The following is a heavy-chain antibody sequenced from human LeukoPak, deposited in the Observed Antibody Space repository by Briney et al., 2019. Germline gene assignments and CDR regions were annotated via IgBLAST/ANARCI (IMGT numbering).Heavy chain of an antibody. V-gene: IGHV1-18*01. J-gene: IGHJ4*02. Sequence: ASVKLSCKASGSTFTSYGVSWVRQAPGQGLEWMVWISAYNGNTNYAQRRQGGVTMTTDTSTSTAYMELRSLRTDDTSVDYCARTNTYGSGEVDYWGQGTLVTVSS. CDR2: ISAYNGNT. CDR1: GSTFTSYG. CDR3: ARTNTYGSGEVDY. D-gene: IGHD3-10*01.